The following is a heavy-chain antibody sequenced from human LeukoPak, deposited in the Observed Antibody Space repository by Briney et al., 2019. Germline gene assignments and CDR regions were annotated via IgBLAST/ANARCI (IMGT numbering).Heavy chain of an antibody. V-gene: IGHV1-2*02. CDR2: INPNSGGT. CDR1: GYTFTGYY. D-gene: IGHD3-10*01. CDR3: ARDIRYYYGSGSRYYFDY. J-gene: IGHJ4*02. Sequence: ASVKVSCKASGYTFTGYYMHWVRQAPGQGLEWMGWINPNSGGTNYAQKFQGRVTMTRDTSISTAYMELSRLRSDDTAVYYCARDIRYYYGSGSRYYFDYWGQGTLVTVSS.